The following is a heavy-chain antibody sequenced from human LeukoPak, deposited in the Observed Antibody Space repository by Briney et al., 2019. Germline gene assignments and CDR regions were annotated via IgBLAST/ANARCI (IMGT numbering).Heavy chain of an antibody. CDR2: INPNGGVT. D-gene: IGHD3-3*01. V-gene: IGHV1-2*06. CDR3: ARERKITVFGVACDY. CDR1: GYTFTGYY. Sequence: ASVNVSCKASGYTFTGYYMHWVRQAPGQGLEWMGRINPNGGVTNYAQNYQGRVTMTSDTSISTAYMELSRLRSDDTAVYYCARERKITVFGVACDYWGQGTLVTVSS. J-gene: IGHJ4*02.